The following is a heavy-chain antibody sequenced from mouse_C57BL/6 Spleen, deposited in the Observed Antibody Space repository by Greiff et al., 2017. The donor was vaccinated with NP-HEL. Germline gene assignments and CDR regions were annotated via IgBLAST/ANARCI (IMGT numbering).Heavy chain of an antibody. CDR3: ARYGTGYYFDY. J-gene: IGHJ2*01. D-gene: IGHD4-1*01. CDR1: GYTFTSYW. CDR2: IYPSDSET. Sequence: VQLQQSGAELVRPGSSVKLSCKASGYTFTSYWMDWVKQRPGQGLEWIGNIYPSDSETHYNQKFKDKATLTVDKSSSTAYMQLSSLTSEDSAVYYCARYGTGYYFDYWGQGTTLTVSS. V-gene: IGHV1-61*01.